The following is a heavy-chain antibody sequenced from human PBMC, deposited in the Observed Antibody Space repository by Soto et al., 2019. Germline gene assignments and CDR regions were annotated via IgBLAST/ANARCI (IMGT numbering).Heavy chain of an antibody. CDR3: ARAIYDSSGYYSDY. Sequence: QVQLVESGGGVVQPWRSLRLSCAASGFTFSSYGMHWVRQAPGKGLEWVAVIWYDGSNKYYADSVKGRFTISRDNSKNTLYLQMNSLSAEDTAVYYCARAIYDSSGYYSDYWGQGALVTVSS. CDR2: IWYDGSNK. CDR1: GFTFSSYG. V-gene: IGHV3-33*01. J-gene: IGHJ4*02. D-gene: IGHD3-22*01.